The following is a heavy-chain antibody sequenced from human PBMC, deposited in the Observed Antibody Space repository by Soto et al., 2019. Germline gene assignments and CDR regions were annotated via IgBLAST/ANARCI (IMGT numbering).Heavy chain of an antibody. J-gene: IGHJ4*02. V-gene: IGHV1-8*01. CDR2: MNTNSGRT. D-gene: IGHD2-15*01. CDR1: GYTFTNYD. CDR3: ARGTYGSGGSCSWRENDY. Sequence: QVQLVQSGAEVKKPGASVKVSCKASGYTFTNYDICWVRQATGQGLEWMGWMNTNSGRTGYAQKFQGRVTMTRDTSLSTAYMELSSLRSEDTAVYYCARGTYGSGGSCSWRENDYWGQGTLVTVSS.